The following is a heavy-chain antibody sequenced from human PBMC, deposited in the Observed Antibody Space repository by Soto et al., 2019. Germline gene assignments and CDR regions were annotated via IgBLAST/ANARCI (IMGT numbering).Heavy chain of an antibody. CDR2: ISAYNGNT. CDR1: GYTFTSYG. CDR3: ARDRTTVTGDAFDI. V-gene: IGHV1-18*01. D-gene: IGHD4-17*01. J-gene: IGHJ3*02. Sequence: ASVQVSCKASGYTFTSYGISWVRQAPGQGLEWMGWISAYNGNTNYAQKLQGRVTMTTDTSTSTAYMELRSLRSDDTAVYYCARDRTTVTGDAFDIWGQGTMVTVSS.